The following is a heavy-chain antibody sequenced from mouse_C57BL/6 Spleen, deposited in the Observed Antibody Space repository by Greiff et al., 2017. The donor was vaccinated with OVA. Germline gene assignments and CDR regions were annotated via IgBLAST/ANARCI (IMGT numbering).Heavy chain of an antibody. CDR2: ISDGGGYT. CDR1: GFTFSSYA. CDR3: AREGPHDYGFAY. Sequence: EVQLVESGGGLVKPGGSLKLSCAASGFTFSSYAMSWVRQTPEKRLEWVATISDGGGYTYYPDNVKGRFTISRDNAKNNLYLQLSHLKSEDTAMDYCAREGPHDYGFAYWGQGTLVTVSA. D-gene: IGHD1-2*01. J-gene: IGHJ3*01. V-gene: IGHV5-4*01.